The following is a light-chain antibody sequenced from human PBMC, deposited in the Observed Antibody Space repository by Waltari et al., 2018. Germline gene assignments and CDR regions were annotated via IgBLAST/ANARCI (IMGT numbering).Light chain of an antibody. CDR3: ALYMGHGISV. J-gene: IGLJ3*02. Sequence: QTVVTQESSFSVSPGETVTLTCGLSSGSVSTSYYPSWYQQTPGQAPRTLIYTANLRSPGVPYRFSGSILGNKAALTITGAQTDDEADYYCALYMGHGISVFGGGTKLTVL. V-gene: IGLV8-61*01. CDR2: TAN. CDR1: SGSVSTSYY.